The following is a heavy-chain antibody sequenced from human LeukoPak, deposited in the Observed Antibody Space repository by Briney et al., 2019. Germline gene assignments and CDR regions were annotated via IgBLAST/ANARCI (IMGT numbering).Heavy chain of an antibody. CDR3: GGDY. V-gene: IGHV3-23*05. CDR2: VDTSGSSA. J-gene: IGHJ4*02. CDR1: GFTFSRYA. Sequence: GGSLRLSCAASGFTFSRYAMNWVRQAPGTGLEWVSTVDTSGSSAYYADSVKGRFTISRDNSKNTVYLQMNNLRAGDTAIYYCGGDYWGQGTLVTVSS.